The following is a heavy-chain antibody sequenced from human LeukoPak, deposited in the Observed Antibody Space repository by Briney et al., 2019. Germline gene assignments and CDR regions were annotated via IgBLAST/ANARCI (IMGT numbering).Heavy chain of an antibody. Sequence: SETLSLTCTVSGGSISSSSYYWGWIRQPPGKGLEWIGSISYSGTTYYNPSLKSRVTISVDTSENHFSLKLTSVTAADTAVYYCAANSADYNTLGSSYKVWGQGTLVTVSS. D-gene: IGHD3-10*01. CDR3: AANSADYNTLGSSYKV. CDR1: GGSISSSSYY. J-gene: IGHJ4*02. V-gene: IGHV4-39*02. CDR2: ISYSGTT.